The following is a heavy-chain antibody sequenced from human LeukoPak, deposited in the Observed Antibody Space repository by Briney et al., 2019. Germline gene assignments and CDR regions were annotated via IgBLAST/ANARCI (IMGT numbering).Heavy chain of an antibody. J-gene: IGHJ4*02. CDR2: INHTGGT. D-gene: IGHD1-1*01. CDR1: GGSFSDYY. Sequence: SETLSLTCAVYGGSFSDYYWSWIRQPPGKGLEWIGEINHTGGTNYNPSLKTRVTVSMDTSKNQLSLKLRSVTAADTAVYYCARDEPTGTGWGQGTLVTVSS. V-gene: IGHV4-34*01. CDR3: ARDEPTGTG.